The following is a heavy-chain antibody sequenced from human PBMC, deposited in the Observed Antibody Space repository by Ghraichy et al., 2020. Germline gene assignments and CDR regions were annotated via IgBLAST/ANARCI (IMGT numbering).Heavy chain of an antibody. D-gene: IGHD3-3*01. CDR2: TYYRSKWYN. Sequence: SQTLSLTCAISGDSVSSNSAAWNWIRQSPSRGLEWLGRTYYRSKWYNDYAVSVKSRITINPDTSKNQFSLQLNSVTPEDTAVYYCARAASFAVLRFLEWKRRDAFDIWGQGTMVTVSS. CDR3: ARAASFAVLRFLEWKRRDAFDI. CDR1: GDSVSSNSAA. J-gene: IGHJ3*02. V-gene: IGHV6-1*01.